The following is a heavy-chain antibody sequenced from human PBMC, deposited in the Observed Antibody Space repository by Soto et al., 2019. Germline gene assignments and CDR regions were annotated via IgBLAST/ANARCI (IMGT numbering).Heavy chain of an antibody. D-gene: IGHD6-13*01. V-gene: IGHV4-59*01. J-gene: IGHJ6*02. Sequence: SETLSLTCTVSGGSISSYYWSWIRQPPGKGLEWIGYIYYSGSTKYNPSLKSRVTISVDTSTNKFSLKLSSVTAADTAVYYCARLNSSSWYRFSYYYYGMDVWGQGTTVTVSS. CDR2: IYYSGST. CDR3: ARLNSSSWYRFSYYYYGMDV. CDR1: GGSISSYY.